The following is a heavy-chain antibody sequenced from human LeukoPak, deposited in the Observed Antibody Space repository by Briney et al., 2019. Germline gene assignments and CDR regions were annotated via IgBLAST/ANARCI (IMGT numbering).Heavy chain of an antibody. D-gene: IGHD2-15*01. V-gene: IGHV4-39*01. CDR3: ARSTGVVVAADAFDI. CDR1: GGSISSSSYY. J-gene: IGHJ3*02. Sequence: SETLSLTCTVSGGSISSSSYYWGWIRQPPGKGLEWIGRIYYSGSTYYNPSLKSRGTISVDTSKNHFSLKLSSVTAADTAVYYCARSTGVVVAADAFDIWGQGTMVTVSS. CDR2: IYYSGST.